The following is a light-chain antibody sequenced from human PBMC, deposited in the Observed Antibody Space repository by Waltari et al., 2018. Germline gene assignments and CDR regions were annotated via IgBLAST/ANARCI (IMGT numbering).Light chain of an antibody. CDR2: ENI. CDR1: SSNIGNNY. CDR3: GTWDSSLSGAV. V-gene: IGLV1-51*02. Sequence: QSVLTQPPSVSAAPGQRVTISCSGGSSNIGNNYVSWYRQFPGTAPKLLIYENIGRPSGMPGRFSGSKSGPSATLDITGLQAGDEADDYCGTWDSSLSGAVFGGGTHLTVL. J-gene: IGLJ7*01.